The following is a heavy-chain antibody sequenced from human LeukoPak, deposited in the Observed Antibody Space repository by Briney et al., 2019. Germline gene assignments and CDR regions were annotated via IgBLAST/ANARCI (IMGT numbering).Heavy chain of an antibody. CDR1: GFTFSSYG. Sequence: PGGSLRLSCAASGFTFSSYGMSWVRQAPGKGLEWVSAISGSGGSTYYADSVKGRFTISRDNSKNTLYLQMNSLRAEDTAVYYCAREVGLGSSRTDDYWGQGTLVTVSS. D-gene: IGHD6-6*01. CDR2: ISGSGGST. J-gene: IGHJ4*02. V-gene: IGHV3-23*01. CDR3: AREVGLGSSRTDDY.